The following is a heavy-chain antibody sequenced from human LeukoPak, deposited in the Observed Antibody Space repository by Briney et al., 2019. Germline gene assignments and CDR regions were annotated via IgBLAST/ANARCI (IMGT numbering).Heavy chain of an antibody. V-gene: IGHV4-59*01. J-gene: IGHJ4*02. CDR3: ARVSNSGHFYFDY. CDR2: ISHSGGT. Sequence: NPSETLTLTCTVSGGSISSDYWTWIRQPPGRGLEWIGYISHSGGTKYNPSLESRVTMSVDTSKNQFSLNLSSVTAADTAVYYCARVSNSGHFYFDYWGQGTLVTVSS. CDR1: GGSISSDY. D-gene: IGHD3-22*01.